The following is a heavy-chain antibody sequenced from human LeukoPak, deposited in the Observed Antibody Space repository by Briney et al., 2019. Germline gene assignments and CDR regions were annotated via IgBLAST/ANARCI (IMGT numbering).Heavy chain of an antibody. D-gene: IGHD3-10*01. V-gene: IGHV3-33*01. J-gene: IGHJ3*02. Sequence: PGGSLRLSCAASGFTFSSYGMHWVRQAPGKGLEWVAVIWYDGSRNLYADSVKGRFTISRDNSKNTLLLQMNSLRAEDTAVYYCARGDSTSENNYNGLDTFDIWGQGTMVTVSS. CDR1: GFTFSSYG. CDR3: ARGDSTSENNYNGLDTFDI. CDR2: IWYDGSRN.